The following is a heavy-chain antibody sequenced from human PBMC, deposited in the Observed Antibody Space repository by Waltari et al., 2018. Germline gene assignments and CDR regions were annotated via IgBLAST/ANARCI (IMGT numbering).Heavy chain of an antibody. V-gene: IGHV3-48*04. D-gene: IGHD1-7*01. Sequence: EVQVVESGGGLVQPGGSLRLSCAASGFTFSTYSFNWVRQAPGKGLEWVSFISSGSSTIHYADAVKGRFTISRDNAKNSLELQMNSLRVEDTAVYYCARSGELHDYWGQGTLVTVSS. J-gene: IGHJ4*02. CDR1: GFTFSTYS. CDR2: ISSGSSTI. CDR3: ARSGELHDY.